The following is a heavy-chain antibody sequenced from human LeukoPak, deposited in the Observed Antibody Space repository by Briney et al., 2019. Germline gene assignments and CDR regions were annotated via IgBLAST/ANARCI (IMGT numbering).Heavy chain of an antibody. CDR2: IGLRGSPL. V-gene: IGHV3-11*04. J-gene: IGHJ4*02. D-gene: IGHD3-22*01. Sequence: CIGLRGSPLDYADSVRGRFTISRDNAKNSLYLDMNSLRAEDTAVYYCARKDFSSGSFSYWGQGTLVTVSS. CDR3: ARKDFSSGSFSY.